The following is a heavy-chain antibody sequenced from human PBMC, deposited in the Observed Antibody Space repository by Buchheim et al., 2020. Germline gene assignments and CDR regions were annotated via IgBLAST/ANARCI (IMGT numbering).Heavy chain of an antibody. Sequence: EVQLLESGGGLVQPGGSLRLSCAASGFTFSSYAMSWVRQAPGKGLEWVSAISGSGGSTYYADSVEGRFTISRDNSKNTLYLQMNSLRAEDTAVYYCAKVDDYGGPSDPAGWFDPWGQGTL. J-gene: IGHJ5*02. CDR1: GFTFSSYA. V-gene: IGHV3-23*01. CDR2: ISGSGGST. CDR3: AKVDDYGGPSDPAGWFDP. D-gene: IGHD4-23*01.